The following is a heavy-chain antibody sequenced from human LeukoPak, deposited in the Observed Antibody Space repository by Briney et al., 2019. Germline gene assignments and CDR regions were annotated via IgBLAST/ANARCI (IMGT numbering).Heavy chain of an antibody. D-gene: IGHD3-10*01. CDR3: GRDRASGNAYNAVAC. Sequence: PGGSLRLSCGASGFTFNDYYMNWIRQAPGKGLEWLSYISSSGSTIYYADSVKGRFTVSRDNAKNALYLQMNSLRAEDTAVYYCGRDRASGNAYNAVACWGPGTLVTVSA. CDR2: ISSSGSTI. V-gene: IGHV3-11*01. CDR1: GFTFNDYY. J-gene: IGHJ4*02.